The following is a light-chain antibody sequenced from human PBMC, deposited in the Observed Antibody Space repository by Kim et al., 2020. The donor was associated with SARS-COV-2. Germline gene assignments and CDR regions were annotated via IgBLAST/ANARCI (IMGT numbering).Light chain of an antibody. V-gene: IGKV1-33*01. J-gene: IGKJ5*01. CDR2: LAS. Sequence: DIQMTQSPSSLSASVGDTVTITCQASQDISNHLNWYQEKPGKAPKLLIFLASRLQRGVPSRISGSGSGTIFTFTISSLQPDDMGTYYCQQYYDLPLTFGQGTRLEIK. CDR1: QDISNH. CDR3: QQYYDLPLT.